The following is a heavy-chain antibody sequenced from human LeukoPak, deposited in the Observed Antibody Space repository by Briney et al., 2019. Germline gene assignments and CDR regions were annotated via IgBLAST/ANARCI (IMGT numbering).Heavy chain of an antibody. CDR1: GFTFNNFA. J-gene: IGHJ5*02. V-gene: IGHV3-23*01. D-gene: IGHD5-12*01. CDR3: AKDGRYSGYDFAES. CDR2: LTGSGHQI. Sequence: GSLRLSCTASGFTFNNFAMSWVRQAPGEGLEWLASLTGSGHQIYYADSVRGRFTISRDNSENTLYLGMNNLRAEDTAIYYCAKDGRYSGYDFAESWGQGTLVTVSS.